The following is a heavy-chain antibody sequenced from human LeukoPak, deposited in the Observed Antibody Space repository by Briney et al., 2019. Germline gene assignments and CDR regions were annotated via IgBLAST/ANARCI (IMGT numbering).Heavy chain of an antibody. CDR2: ISSSGSTI. V-gene: IGHV3-11*04. CDR1: GFTFSDYY. CDR3: ARVPPNYGDYAADV. J-gene: IGHJ6*04. Sequence: GGSLRLSCAASGFTFSDYYMSWIRQAPGKGLEWVSYISSSGSTIYYADSVKGRFTISRDNAKNSLYLQMNSLRAEDTAVYYCARVPPNYGDYAADVWGKGTTVTISS. D-gene: IGHD4-17*01.